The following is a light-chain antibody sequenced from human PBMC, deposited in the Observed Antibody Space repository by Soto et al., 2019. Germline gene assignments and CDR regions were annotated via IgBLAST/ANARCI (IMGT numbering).Light chain of an antibody. J-gene: IGKJ1*01. V-gene: IGKV1-5*03. Sequence: DIQMTQSPSTLSASVGDRDTLTCRASQTISNWLAWYQQKPGKAPKLLIYKASSLESGVPSRFSGSGSGTEFTLTISSLQPDDFATYYCQQYNTYSQWKFGQGTK. CDR1: QTISNW. CDR2: KAS. CDR3: QQYNTYSQWK.